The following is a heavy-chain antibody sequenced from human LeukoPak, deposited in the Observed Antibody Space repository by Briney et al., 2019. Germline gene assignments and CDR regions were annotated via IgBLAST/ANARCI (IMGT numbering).Heavy chain of an antibody. CDR1: GFTFSDYW. V-gene: IGHV3-7*01. J-gene: IGHJ5*02. CDR3: ARNLPRKTYYYGSGSPRVNNWFDP. Sequence: GGSLRLSCAASGFTFSDYWMSWVRQAPGKGLEWVANIKQDGSEKYYADSVKGRFTISRDNAKNSLYLQMNSLRAEDTAVYYCARNLPRKTYYYGSGSPRVNNWFDPWGQGTLVTVSS. CDR2: IKQDGSEK. D-gene: IGHD3-10*01.